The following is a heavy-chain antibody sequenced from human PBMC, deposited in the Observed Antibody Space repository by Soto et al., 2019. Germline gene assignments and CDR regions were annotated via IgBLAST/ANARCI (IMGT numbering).Heavy chain of an antibody. CDR2: TRNKANSYTT. J-gene: IGHJ4*02. Sequence: GGSLRLSCAASGFTFSDHYMDWVRQAPGKGLEWVGRTRNKANSYTTEYAASVKGRFTISRDDSKNSLYLQMNSLKTEDTAVYYCARVGGYCSSTSCSWGQGTLVTVSS. D-gene: IGHD2-2*01. CDR1: GFTFSDHY. V-gene: IGHV3-72*01. CDR3: ARVGGYCSSTSCS.